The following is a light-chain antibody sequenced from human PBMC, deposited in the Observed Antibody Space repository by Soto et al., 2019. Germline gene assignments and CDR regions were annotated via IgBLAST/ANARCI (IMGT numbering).Light chain of an antibody. J-gene: IGLJ2*01. Sequence: QSALTQPASVSGSPGQSIAIYCTGTSSDVGDYKYVSWYQQHPGKAPKLIIYEVSNRPSGVSNRFSGSKSGNTASLTISGLQAEDEADYYCTSSPGISTPYVAFGGGTKLTVL. V-gene: IGLV2-14*01. CDR2: EVS. CDR3: TSSPGISTPYVA. CDR1: SSDVGDYKY.